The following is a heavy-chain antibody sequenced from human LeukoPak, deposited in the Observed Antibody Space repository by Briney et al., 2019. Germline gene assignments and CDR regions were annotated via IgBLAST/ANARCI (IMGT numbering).Heavy chain of an antibody. CDR1: GFTLSSYW. CDR2: INTDGSST. Sequence: GGSLRLSCAASGFTLSSYWMHWVRQAPGKGLVWVSRINTDGSSTSYADSVKGRFTISRDNAKNTLYLQRNSLRAEDTAVYYCASLRGYSHGPLDYWGQGTLVTVSS. J-gene: IGHJ4*02. D-gene: IGHD5-18*01. V-gene: IGHV3-74*01. CDR3: ASLRGYSHGPLDY.